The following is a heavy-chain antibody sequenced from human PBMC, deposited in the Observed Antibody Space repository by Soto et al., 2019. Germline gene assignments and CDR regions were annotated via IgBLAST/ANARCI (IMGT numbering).Heavy chain of an antibody. Sequence: ASVKVSCKASGYTITNHPMHWVRQEPGQRLEWMGWIIADNGNTKYSQKFQGRVTMTRDTSTSTVFLELSSLRSGDTVVYFCARDLYSTSWYVRAFDMWGQGTMVTVSS. D-gene: IGHD6-13*01. CDR3: ARDLYSTSWYVRAFDM. V-gene: IGHV1-3*01. CDR2: IIADNGNT. J-gene: IGHJ3*02. CDR1: GYTITNHP.